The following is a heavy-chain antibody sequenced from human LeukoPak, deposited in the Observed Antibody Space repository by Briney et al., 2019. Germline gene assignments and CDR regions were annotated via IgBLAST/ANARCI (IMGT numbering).Heavy chain of an antibody. CDR3: ARVAALGYCSSTSCYSQGWFDP. CDR2: IIPIFGTA. J-gene: IGHJ5*02. V-gene: IGHV1-69*05. Sequence: GSSVKVSCKASGGTFSSYAISWVRKAPGQGLEWMGRIIPIFGTANYAQKFQGRVTITTDESTSTAYMELSSLRSEDTAVYYCARVAALGYCSSTSCYSQGWFDPWGQGTLVTVSS. D-gene: IGHD2-2*01. CDR1: GGTFSSYA.